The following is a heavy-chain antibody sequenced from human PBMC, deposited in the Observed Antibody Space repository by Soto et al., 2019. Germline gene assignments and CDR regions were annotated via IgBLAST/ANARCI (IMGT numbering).Heavy chain of an antibody. V-gene: IGHV3-30*18. CDR3: AKEGVYDSSGWSFDY. D-gene: IGHD3-22*01. J-gene: IGHJ4*02. CDR1: GFTFSSYG. CDR2: ISYDGSNK. Sequence: QVQLVESGGGVVQPGRSLRLSCAASGFTFSSYGMHWVRQAPGKGLEWVAVISYDGSNKYYADSVKGRFTISRDNSKNTLYLQMNSLRAEDTAVYYCAKEGVYDSSGWSFDYWGQGTLVTASS.